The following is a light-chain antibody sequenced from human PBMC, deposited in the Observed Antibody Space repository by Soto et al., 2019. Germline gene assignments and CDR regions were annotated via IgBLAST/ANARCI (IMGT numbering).Light chain of an antibody. Sequence: IVLTLSPGTLSLSPWEREKFYCRASQSVSSSYLAWYQQKPGQAPRLLIYGASSRATGIPDRFSGSGSGTDFTLTISRLEPEDFAVYYCQQYGSSSWTFGQATKVDI. CDR1: QSVSSSY. CDR3: QQYGSSSWT. CDR2: GAS. V-gene: IGKV3-20*01. J-gene: IGKJ1*01.